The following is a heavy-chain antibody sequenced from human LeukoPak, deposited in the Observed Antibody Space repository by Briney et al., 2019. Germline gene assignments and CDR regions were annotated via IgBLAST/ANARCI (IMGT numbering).Heavy chain of an antibody. Sequence: GESLKISCKGSGYSFTNYWIGWVRQMPGKGLEWMGIIYPGDSDTRYSPSFQGQVTISADKSISTAYLQWSSLKASDTAMYYCARLAWGSSSPPLFDYWGQGTLVTVSS. CDR1: GYSFTNYW. CDR2: IYPGDSDT. J-gene: IGHJ4*02. V-gene: IGHV5-51*01. CDR3: ARLAWGSSSPPLFDY. D-gene: IGHD6-6*01.